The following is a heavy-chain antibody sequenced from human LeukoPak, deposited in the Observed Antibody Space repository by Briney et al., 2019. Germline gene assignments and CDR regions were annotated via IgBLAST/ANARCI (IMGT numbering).Heavy chain of an antibody. D-gene: IGHD2-2*02. V-gene: IGHV1-69*05. J-gene: IGHJ3*02. Sequence: ASVKVSCKASGGTFSSYAISWVRQAPGQGLEWMGGIIPIFGTANYAQKFQGRVTMTRDTSTSTVYMELSSLRSEDTAVYYCARAIPAAISKRAFDIWGQGTMVTVSS. CDR3: ARAIPAAISKRAFDI. CDR1: GGTFSSYA. CDR2: IIPIFGTA.